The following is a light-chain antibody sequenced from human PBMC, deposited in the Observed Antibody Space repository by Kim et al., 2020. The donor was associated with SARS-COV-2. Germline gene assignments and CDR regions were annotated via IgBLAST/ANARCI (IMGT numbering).Light chain of an antibody. CDR1: NIGSKM. V-gene: IGLV3-21*04. J-gene: IGLJ3*02. CDR3: QVWDSSSVHWV. CDR2: YDS. Sequence: APGKGTRITCGGNNIGSKMLLRYQLKPGQSPVLVIYYDSDRPSGIPERCYGSYSGNTATLTISRVEAGDEADYYCQVWDSSSVHWVFGGGTQLTVL.